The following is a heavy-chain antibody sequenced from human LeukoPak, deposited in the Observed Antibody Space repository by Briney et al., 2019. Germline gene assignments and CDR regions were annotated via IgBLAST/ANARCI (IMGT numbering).Heavy chain of an antibody. CDR1: GFTFSSYA. J-gene: IGHJ6*02. V-gene: IGHV3-23*01. Sequence: PGGSLRLSCVASGFTFSSYAMSWVRQAPGKGLEWVSAISGSGVTTHYADSVKGRFTISRDNSKNTLYLQMNSLRAEDTAVYYCARDYCSGGSCYSSWYYYYYYGMDVWGQGTTVTVSS. CDR2: ISGSGVTT. D-gene: IGHD2-15*01. CDR3: ARDYCSGGSCYSSWYYYYYYGMDV.